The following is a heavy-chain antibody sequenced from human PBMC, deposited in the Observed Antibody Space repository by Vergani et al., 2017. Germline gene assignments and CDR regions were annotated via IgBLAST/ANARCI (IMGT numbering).Heavy chain of an antibody. D-gene: IGHD5-12*01. CDR2: IYSGGST. J-gene: IGHJ6*02. CDR3: ARERGHVATITQVYYYGMDV. Sequence: EVQLVESGGGLIQPGGSLRLSCAASGFTVSSNYMSWVRQAPGTGLEWVSVIYSGGSTYYADSVKGRFTISRDNSKNTLYLQMNSLRAEDTAVYYCARERGHVATITQVYYYGMDVWGQGTTVTVSS. CDR1: GFTVSSNY. V-gene: IGHV3-53*01.